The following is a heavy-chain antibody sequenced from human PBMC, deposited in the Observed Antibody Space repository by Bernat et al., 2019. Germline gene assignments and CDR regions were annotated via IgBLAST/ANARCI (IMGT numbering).Heavy chain of an antibody. D-gene: IGHD6-13*01. V-gene: IGHV3-30-3*01. CDR1: GFTFSSYA. CDR3: ARDRGAAGTGYGMDV. CDR2: ISYDGSNK. Sequence: QVQLVESGVGVVQPGRSLRLSCAASGFTFSSYAMHWVRQAPGKGREWGAVISYDGSNKYYAASVKGRFTISRDNSKNTLYLQMNSLRAEDTAVYYCARDRGAAGTGYGMDVWGQGTTVTVSS. J-gene: IGHJ6*02.